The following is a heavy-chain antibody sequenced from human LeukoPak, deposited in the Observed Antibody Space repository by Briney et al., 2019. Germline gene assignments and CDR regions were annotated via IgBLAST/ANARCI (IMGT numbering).Heavy chain of an antibody. V-gene: IGHV3-23*01. J-gene: IGHJ4*02. CDR1: GFTFSSYA. CDR3: ARTYSSSSGSDY. Sequence: GGSLRLSCAASGFTFSSYAMSWVRQAPGKGLEWVSAISGSGGSTYYADSVKGRFTISRGNAKNSLYLQMNSLRAEDTAVYYCARTYSSSSGSDYWGQGTLVTVSS. D-gene: IGHD6-6*01. CDR2: ISGSGGST.